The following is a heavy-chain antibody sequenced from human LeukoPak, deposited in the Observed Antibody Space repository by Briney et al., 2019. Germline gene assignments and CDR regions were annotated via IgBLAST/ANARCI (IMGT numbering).Heavy chain of an antibody. CDR1: GDSISSNDHY. Sequence: PSQTLSFTCTVSGDSISSNDHYWIWMRQPPGKALEWIGYIFYSGNTYYNPSLESRVSVSVDTSNQQFSLDLKSVTAADTAVYYCARVVRPFRGDWYSDSWGQGTQVTVSS. D-gene: IGHD3-9*01. V-gene: IGHV4-30-4*01. CDR2: IFYSGNT. CDR3: ARVVRPFRGDWYSDS. J-gene: IGHJ4*02.